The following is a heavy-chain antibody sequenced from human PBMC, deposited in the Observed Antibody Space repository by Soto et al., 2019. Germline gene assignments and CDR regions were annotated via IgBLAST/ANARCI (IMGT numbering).Heavy chain of an antibody. J-gene: IGHJ6*02. D-gene: IGHD6-19*01. V-gene: IGHV1-2*02. CDR3: ARCFFPAVARQTYYGMDV. CDR2: INPNSGGT. CDR1: GYTFTGYY. Sequence: GASVKVSCKASGYTFTGYYMHWVRQAPGQGLEWMGWINPNSGGTNYAQKFQGRVTMTRDTSISTAYMELSRLRSDDTAVYYCARCFFPAVARQTYYGMDVWGQGTTVTVSS.